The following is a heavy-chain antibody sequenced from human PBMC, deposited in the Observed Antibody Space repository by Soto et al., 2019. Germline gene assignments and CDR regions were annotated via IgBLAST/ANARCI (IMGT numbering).Heavy chain of an antibody. J-gene: IGHJ6*02. CDR1: GYSFTSFW. CDR2: IYPGDTDT. CDR3: ARDSGIVQDYYYYYGMDV. V-gene: IGHV5-51*01. D-gene: IGHD2-15*01. Sequence: GESLKISCKGSGYSFTSFWIGWVRQMPGKGLEWMGVIYPGDTDTRYSPSFQGQVPISADNSISTASLQWRSLQAAHTAMFYCARDSGIVQDYYYYYGMDVWGQGTTVTLSS.